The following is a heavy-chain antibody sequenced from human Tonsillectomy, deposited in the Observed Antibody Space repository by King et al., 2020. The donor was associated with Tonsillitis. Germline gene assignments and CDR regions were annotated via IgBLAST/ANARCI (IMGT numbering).Heavy chain of an antibody. CDR1: GFTFSSYG. V-gene: IGHV3-30*18. D-gene: IGHD4-11*01. CDR2: ISYEGSNK. J-gene: IGHJ6*03. Sequence: VQLVESGGGVVQPGRSLRLSCAASGFTFSSYGMHWVRQAPGKGLEWVAVISYEGSNKYYADSVKGRFTISRDNSKNTLYLQMNSLRAEDTAVYYCAKDPTTVTYYYYYMDVWGKGTTVTVSS. CDR3: AKDPTTVTYYYYYMDV.